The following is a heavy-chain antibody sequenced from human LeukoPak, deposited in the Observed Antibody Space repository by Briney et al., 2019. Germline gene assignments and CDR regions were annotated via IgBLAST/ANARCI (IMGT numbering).Heavy chain of an antibody. CDR1: GFTFSSYA. CDR2: ISGSVGST. V-gene: IGHV3-23*01. CDR3: AKDGQLQGRPFDY. J-gene: IGHJ4*02. Sequence: GGSLRLSCAASGFTFSSYAMSWVRQAPGKGLEWVSAISGSVGSTYYADSVKGRFTISRDNSKNTLNLQMNSLRAEDTAVYYCAKDGQLQGRPFDYWGQGTLVTVSS. D-gene: IGHD2-2*01.